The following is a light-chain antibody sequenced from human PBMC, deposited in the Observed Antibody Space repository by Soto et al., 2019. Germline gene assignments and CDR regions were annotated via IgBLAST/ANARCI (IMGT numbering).Light chain of an antibody. J-gene: IGKJ1*01. V-gene: IGKV3-20*01. Sequence: EIVLTQSPSPRSLSPGERATLSCRASQSVSSYLAWYQQKPGQAPRLLIYGASNRATGIPDRFSGSGSGTDFTLTISRLEPEDFAVYYCQQYGSSGTFGQGTKVDIK. CDR2: GAS. CDR3: QQYGSSGT. CDR1: QSVSSY.